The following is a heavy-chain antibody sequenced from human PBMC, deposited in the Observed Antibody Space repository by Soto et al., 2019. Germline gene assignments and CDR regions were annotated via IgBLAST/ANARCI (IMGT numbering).Heavy chain of an antibody. J-gene: IGHJ3*02. V-gene: IGHV3-23*01. D-gene: IGHD2-15*01. CDR2: MGGANGDT. Sequence: EVHMLESGGGLVQPGGSLRLSCAASGFIFSDYAMSWVRQAPGKGLEWVAGMGGANGDTYYTESVRGRFAISSDNSKSTLFLQLSSLRAEDTAVYFCAKDGVDHNSVWDPFDIWGQGTLVTVSS. CDR3: AKDGVDHNSVWDPFDI. CDR1: GFIFSDYA.